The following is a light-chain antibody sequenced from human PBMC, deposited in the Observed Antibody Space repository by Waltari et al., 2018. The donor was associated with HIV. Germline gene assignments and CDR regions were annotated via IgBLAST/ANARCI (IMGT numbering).Light chain of an antibody. CDR1: SSNIGSTA. J-gene: IGLJ2*01. Sequence: QSVLPQPPSASGTPGPRVTISCSGSSSNIGSTAVNCSQQLPGTAPKILIYNNNERPSGVPDRFSGSRSGTSASLAISGLQSEDEADYYCAAWDDSLSGRVFGGGTKLTVL. CDR2: NNN. CDR3: AAWDDSLSGRV. V-gene: IGLV1-44*01.